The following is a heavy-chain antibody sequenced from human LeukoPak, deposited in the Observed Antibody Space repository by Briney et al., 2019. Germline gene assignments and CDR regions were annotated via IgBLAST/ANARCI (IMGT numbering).Heavy chain of an antibody. V-gene: IGHV3-66*01. CDR3: ASTYYYGSGSYYFDY. J-gene: IGHJ4*02. D-gene: IGHD3-10*01. CDR2: IYSGGST. CDR1: GFTVSSNY. Sequence: GGSLRLSCAASGFTVSSNYMSWVRQAPGKGLERVSVIYSGGSTYYADSVKGRFTISRDNSKNTLYLQMNSLRAEDTAVYYCASTYYYGSGSYYFDYWGQGTLVTVSS.